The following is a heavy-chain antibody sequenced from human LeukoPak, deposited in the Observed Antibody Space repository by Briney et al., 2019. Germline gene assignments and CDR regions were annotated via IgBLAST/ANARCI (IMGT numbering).Heavy chain of an antibody. Sequence: GGSLRLSCAASGFTFSNCGMHWVRQAPGKGLEWVTFIRYDGTNKYYADSVKGRFTISRNNSKNTLYLQINSLRADDTAVYYCAKGSGWYVDYWGQGTLVTVSS. CDR2: IRYDGTNK. D-gene: IGHD6-19*01. J-gene: IGHJ4*02. CDR3: AKGSGWYVDY. CDR1: GFTFSNCG. V-gene: IGHV3-30*02.